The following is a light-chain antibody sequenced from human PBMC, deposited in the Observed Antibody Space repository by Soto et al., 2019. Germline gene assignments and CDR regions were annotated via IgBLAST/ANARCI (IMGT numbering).Light chain of an antibody. CDR1: SSDFGAYDY. CDR2: EVN. J-gene: IGLJ1*01. Sequence: TQPSSLCWTPGQSITISCTGTSSDFGAYDYASWFQQPPGKAPKLMISEVNNRPSGVSNRFSGSKSGNTAYLTISGLQVEDEAEYFCCSCTTSGTHGFGTGAKV. CDR3: CSCTTSGTHG. V-gene: IGLV2-14*01.